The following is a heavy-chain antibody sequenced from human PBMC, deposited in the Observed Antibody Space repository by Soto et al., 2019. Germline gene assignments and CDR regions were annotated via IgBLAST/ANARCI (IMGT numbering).Heavy chain of an antibody. CDR1: GYTFTSYG. D-gene: IGHD3-9*01. V-gene: IGHV1-18*01. CDR2: ISAYNGNT. Sequence: GAXVKVSCKASGYTFTSYGISWVRQAPGQGLEWMGWISAYNGNTNCAQKLQGRVTMTTDTSTSTAYMELRSLRSDDTAVYYCARERSYYDILTGYTGYGMDVWGQGTTVTLSS. J-gene: IGHJ6*02. CDR3: ARERSYYDILTGYTGYGMDV.